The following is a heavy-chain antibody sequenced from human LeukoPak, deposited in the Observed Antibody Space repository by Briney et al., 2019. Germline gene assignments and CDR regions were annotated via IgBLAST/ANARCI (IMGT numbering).Heavy chain of an antibody. Sequence: GESLKISCNGFGYSFTSYWIGWVRQMPGKGLGWMVRIESYYSYTNFSPPFQGHVTISAYKSTSTAYLQWSSLKASDTAMDYCARHAQGDIVVVVAAIDYWHQGTLVIVSS. V-gene: IGHV5-10-1*01. CDR3: ARHAQGDIVVVVAAIDY. CDR1: GYSFTSYW. D-gene: IGHD2-15*01. CDR2: IESYYSYT. J-gene: IGHJ4*01.